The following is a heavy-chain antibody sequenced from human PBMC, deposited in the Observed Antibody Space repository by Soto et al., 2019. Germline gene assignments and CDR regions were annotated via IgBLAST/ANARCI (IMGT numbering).Heavy chain of an antibody. Sequence: PSETLSLTCAVSGGSISSGGYSWSWIRQPPGKGLEWIGYIYHSGSTYYNPSLKSRVTISVDRSKNQFSLKLSSVTAADTAVYYCARSIGYELRGYYYYYGMDVWGQGTTVTVSS. CDR1: GGSISSGGYS. CDR3: ARSIGYELRGYYYYYGMDV. D-gene: IGHD3-10*01. V-gene: IGHV4-30-2*01. CDR2: IYHSGST. J-gene: IGHJ6*02.